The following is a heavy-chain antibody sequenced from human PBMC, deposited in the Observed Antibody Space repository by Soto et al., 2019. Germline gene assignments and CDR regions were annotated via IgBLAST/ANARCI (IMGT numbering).Heavy chain of an antibody. J-gene: IGHJ6*02. D-gene: IGHD1-26*01. CDR1: GFTFSNYG. CDR2: IWHDGNNK. Sequence: GSLRLSCAASGFTFSNYGMHWVRQAPGKGLEWVAIIWHDGNNKYYADSVRGRFIISRDNSKNRLYLQMNSLRAEDTAVYYCASDLVGASDSYGLDVWGQGIPVTVSS. CDR3: ASDLVGASDSYGLDV. V-gene: IGHV3-33*01.